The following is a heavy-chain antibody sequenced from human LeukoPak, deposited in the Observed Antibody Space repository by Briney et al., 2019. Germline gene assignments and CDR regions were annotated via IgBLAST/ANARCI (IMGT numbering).Heavy chain of an antibody. J-gene: IGHJ6*03. V-gene: IGHV4-39*07. CDR3: ARGIGSGIVGATPPDYYYYMDV. CDR2: IYYSGST. CDR1: GGSISSSSYY. Sequence: PSETLSLTCTVSGGSISSSSYYWGWIRQPPGKGLEWIGSIYYSGSTYYNPSLKNRVTISVDTSKNQFSLKLSSVTAADTAVYYCARGIGSGIVGATPPDYYYYMDVWGKGTTVTVSS. D-gene: IGHD1-26*01.